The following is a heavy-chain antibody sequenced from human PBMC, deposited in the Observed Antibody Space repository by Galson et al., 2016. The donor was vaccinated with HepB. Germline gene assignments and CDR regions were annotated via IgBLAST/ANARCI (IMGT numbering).Heavy chain of an antibody. CDR1: GFSVSGVH. Sequence: SLRLSCAASGFSVSGVHMSWVRQAPGKGLEFVSVIFSGGSTNYADSVKGRFSVSRDNSKNTLHLQMSSLRAEDTAVYYCTRDPATGTALVWGQGTMVTVSS. J-gene: IGHJ4*02. CDR2: IFSGGST. CDR3: TRDPATGTALV. D-gene: IGHD1-1*01. V-gene: IGHV3-66*01.